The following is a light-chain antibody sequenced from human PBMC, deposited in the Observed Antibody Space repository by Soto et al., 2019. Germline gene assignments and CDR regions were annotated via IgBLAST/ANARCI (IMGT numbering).Light chain of an antibody. CDR1: QSVSSSY. Sequence: EIVMTQSPATLSVSPGERATLSCRASQSVSSSYLAWYQQKPGQAPSLLIFSASTRATGVPARFSGSGSGTEFTLTISSLQSEDFAVYYCQQYNKWPQWTFGQGTKVDI. CDR3: QQYNKWPQWT. CDR2: SAS. J-gene: IGKJ1*01. V-gene: IGKV3-15*01.